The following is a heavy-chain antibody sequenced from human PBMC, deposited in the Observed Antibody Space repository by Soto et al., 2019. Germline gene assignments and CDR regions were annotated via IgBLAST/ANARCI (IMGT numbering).Heavy chain of an antibody. Sequence: QVQLVESGGGVVQPGRSLRLSCAASGFTFSSYGMHWVRQAPGKGLEWVAVIWYDGSNKYYADSVKGRFTISRDNSKNTVYLQMNSLRAEDTAVYYCARESIAGVYYFDYWGQGTLVTVSS. D-gene: IGHD6-6*01. CDR1: GFTFSSYG. V-gene: IGHV3-33*01. CDR2: IWYDGSNK. J-gene: IGHJ4*02. CDR3: ARESIAGVYYFDY.